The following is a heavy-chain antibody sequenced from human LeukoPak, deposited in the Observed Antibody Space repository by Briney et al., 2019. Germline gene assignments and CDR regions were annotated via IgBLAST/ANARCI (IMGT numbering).Heavy chain of an antibody. CDR1: GFTFSSYW. CDR3: ARGLVGAFDF. D-gene: IGHD1-26*01. Sequence: GGSLRLSCAASGFTFSSYWMHWVRQAPGKGLVWVSRMNSDGSGTSYADSVKGRFTISRDNAKNTLYLQMNSLRAEDTAVYYCARGLVGAFDFWGQGNLVTVSS. CDR2: MNSDGSGT. V-gene: IGHV3-74*01. J-gene: IGHJ4*02.